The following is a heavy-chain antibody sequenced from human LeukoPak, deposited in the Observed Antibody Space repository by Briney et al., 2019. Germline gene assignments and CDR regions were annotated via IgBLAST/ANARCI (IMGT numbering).Heavy chain of an antibody. Sequence: SETLSLTCAFSGGSINGYYWSWIRQPPGKGLEWIGYIYYSGSTIYNPSLKSRLTMSLDTSKNQFSLNLNSVTAADTAVYYCARLVPAASWAFDFWGQGTMVTVSS. CDR2: IYYSGST. J-gene: IGHJ3*01. V-gene: IGHV4-59*01. D-gene: IGHD2-2*01. CDR1: GGSINGYY. CDR3: ARLVPAASWAFDF.